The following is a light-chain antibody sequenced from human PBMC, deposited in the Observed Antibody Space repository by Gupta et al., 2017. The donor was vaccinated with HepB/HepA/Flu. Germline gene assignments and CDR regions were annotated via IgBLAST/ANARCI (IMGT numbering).Light chain of an antibody. J-gene: IGKJ2*01. CDR3: QQENNWPYT. CDR2: DAS. Sequence: EIVMTQSPATLSVSPGERATLSCRASQSVTYNLAWYQQKPGQAPRLLISDASTRATGIPARFSGSGSGTEFTLTISSLQSEDFAVYYCQQENNWPYTFGQGTKMEIK. CDR1: QSVTYN. V-gene: IGKV3-15*01.